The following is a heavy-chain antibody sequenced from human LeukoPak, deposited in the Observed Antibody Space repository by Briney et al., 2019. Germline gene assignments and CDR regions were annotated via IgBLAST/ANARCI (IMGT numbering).Heavy chain of an antibody. J-gene: IGHJ5*02. V-gene: IGHV3-48*03. Sequence: PGGSLRLSCAASGFTFSSYEMNWVRQAPGKGLEWVSYISSSGSTIYYADSVKGRFTIPRDNAKNSLYLQMNSLRAEDTAVYYCAREVVVVVAAPLVWFDPWGQGTLVTVSS. CDR2: ISSSGSTI. D-gene: IGHD2-15*01. CDR1: GFTFSSYE. CDR3: AREVVVVVAAPLVWFDP.